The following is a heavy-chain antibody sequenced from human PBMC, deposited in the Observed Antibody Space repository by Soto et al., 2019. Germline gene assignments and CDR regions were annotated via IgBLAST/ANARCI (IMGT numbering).Heavy chain of an antibody. D-gene: IGHD2-2*01. CDR2: ISGSGGST. CDR1: GFTFSSYA. J-gene: IGHJ6*02. CDR3: ARDIVVVPAAIYYYSGMDV. V-gene: IGHV3-23*01. Sequence: GGSLRLSCAASGFTFSSYAMSWVRQAPGKGLEWVSAISGSGGSTYYADSVKGRFTISRDNSKNTLYLQMNSQRDADTPVYSGARDIVVVPAAIYYYSGMDVWGQGTTVTVSS.